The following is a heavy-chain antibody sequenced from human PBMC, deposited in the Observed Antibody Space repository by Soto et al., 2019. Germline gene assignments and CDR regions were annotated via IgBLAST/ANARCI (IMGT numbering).Heavy chain of an antibody. V-gene: IGHV1-46*01. CDR2: VNPSGGHT. CDR3: ARGGHVVVVTAALDY. Sequence: QVQLMQSGAEVKKHGASVMVSCKASGDTFTDCYIHWVRQAPGQGLEWMGTVNPSGGHTTYAQHFLGRVTMTRDTSTSTLYMELTSLTSDDTAVYYCARGGHVVVVTAALDYWGQGTLVTVSS. CDR1: GDTFTDCY. D-gene: IGHD2-21*02. J-gene: IGHJ4*02.